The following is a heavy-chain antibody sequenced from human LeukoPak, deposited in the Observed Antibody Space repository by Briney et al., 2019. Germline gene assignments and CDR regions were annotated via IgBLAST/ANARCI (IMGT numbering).Heavy chain of an antibody. CDR3: AKEAPVTTSLDY. CDR2: ISYDGSNK. Sequence: PGRSLRLSCAASGFTFSSYGMHWVRQAPGKGLEWVAVISYDGSNKYYADSVKGRFTISRDNSKNTLYLQMISLRAEDTAVYYCAKEAPVTTSLDYWGQGTLVTVSS. CDR1: GFTFSSYG. J-gene: IGHJ4*02. D-gene: IGHD4-17*01. V-gene: IGHV3-30*18.